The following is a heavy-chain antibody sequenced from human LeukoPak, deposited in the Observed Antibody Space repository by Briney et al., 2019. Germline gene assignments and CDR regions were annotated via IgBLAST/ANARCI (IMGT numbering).Heavy chain of an antibody. CDR3: ARVAGSIDY. V-gene: IGHV1-8*03. CDR1: GYSFTTYD. Sequence: GASVKVSCKASGYSFTTYDINWVRQATGQGLEWMGWMNLKSGYTGYAQKFQGGVTITRDTSTSPVYMELSSLRSEDTAVYYCARVAGSIDYWGQGTLVTVSS. CDR2: MNLKSGYT. J-gene: IGHJ4*02. D-gene: IGHD1-26*01.